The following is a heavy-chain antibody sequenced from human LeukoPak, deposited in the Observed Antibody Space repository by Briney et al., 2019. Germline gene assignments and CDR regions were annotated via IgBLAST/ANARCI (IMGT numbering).Heavy chain of an antibody. V-gene: IGHV4-61*02. J-gene: IGHJ4*02. Sequence: SETLSLTCTVSGGSISSGSYYWSWIRQPAGKGLEWIGRIYTSGSTNYNPSLKSRVTISVDTSKNQFSLKLSSVTAADTAVYYCAGDSSGYYRFDYWGQGTLVTVSS. CDR2: IYTSGST. CDR1: GGSISSGSYY. CDR3: AGDSSGYYRFDY. D-gene: IGHD3-22*01.